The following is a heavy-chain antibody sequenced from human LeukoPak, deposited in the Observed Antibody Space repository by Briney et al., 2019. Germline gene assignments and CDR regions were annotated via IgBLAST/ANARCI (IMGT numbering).Heavy chain of an antibody. CDR3: AVDIIAVAGVVAFDI. J-gene: IGHJ3*02. CDR1: GFTFSSYA. V-gene: IGHV3-23*01. CDR2: ISGSGGST. Sequence: GGSLRLSCAASGFTFSSYAMSWVRQAPGKGLEWVSAISGSGGSTYYADSVKGRFTISRDNSKNTLYLQMNSLRSDDTAVYYCAVDIIAVAGVVAFDIWGQGTMVTVSS. D-gene: IGHD6-19*01.